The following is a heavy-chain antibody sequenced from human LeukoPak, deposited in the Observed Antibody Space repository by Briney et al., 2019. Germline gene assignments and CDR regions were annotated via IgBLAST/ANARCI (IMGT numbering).Heavy chain of an antibody. J-gene: IGHJ4*02. CDR3: VRGPHIAATSY. D-gene: IGHD6-25*01. CDR1: GFTFSSYA. V-gene: IGHV3-30*09. CDR2: ISYDGSNK. Sequence: GGSLRLSCAASGFTFSSYAMLWVRQAPGKGLEWVAVISYDGSNKYYADSVKGRFAISRDNAKKSLYLQINTLRAEDTAVYYCVRGPHIAATSYWGQGTLVTVSS.